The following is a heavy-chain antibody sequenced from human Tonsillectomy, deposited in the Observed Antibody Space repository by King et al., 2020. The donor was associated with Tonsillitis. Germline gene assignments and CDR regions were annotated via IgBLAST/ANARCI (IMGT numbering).Heavy chain of an antibody. J-gene: IGHJ5*02. D-gene: IGHD3-3*01. CDR1: GGSISSGSYY. CDR2: IYTSGST. Sequence: VQLQESGPGLVKPSQTLSLTCKVSGGSISSGSYYWSWIRQPAGKGLEWIGRIYTSGSTNYNPSLKSRVTMSVATSKNQFSLKLSSVTAADTAVYYCARETSYDFWSGYPNWFDPWGQGTLVTVSS. CDR3: ARETSYDFWSGYPNWFDP. V-gene: IGHV4-61*02.